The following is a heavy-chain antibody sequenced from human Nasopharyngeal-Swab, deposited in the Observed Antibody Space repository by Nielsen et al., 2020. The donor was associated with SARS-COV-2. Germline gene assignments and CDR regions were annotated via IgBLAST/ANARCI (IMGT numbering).Heavy chain of an antibody. J-gene: IGHJ4*02. D-gene: IGHD2-8*01. CDR2: ISPNSGGT. CDR1: GYTFTSYG. CDR3: ASPYCSNGVCYSRAGFDS. V-gene: IGHV1-2*06. Sequence: ASVKVSCKASGYTFTSYGISWVRQAPGQGLEWMGRISPNSGGTNYAQKFQGRVTMTSDTSISTAYMELSSLRSDDTAVYYCASPYCSNGVCYSRAGFDSWGQGSLVTVSS.